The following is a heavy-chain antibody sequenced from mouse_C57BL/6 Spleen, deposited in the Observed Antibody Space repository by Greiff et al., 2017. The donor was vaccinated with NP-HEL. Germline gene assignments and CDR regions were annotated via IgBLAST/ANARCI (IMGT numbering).Heavy chain of an antibody. CDR3: ARGGTVEDY. J-gene: IGHJ2*01. CDR1: GYTFTDYY. V-gene: IGHV1-26*01. D-gene: IGHD1-1*01. Sequence: EVQLQQSGPELVKPGASVKISCKASGYTFTDYYMNWVKQSHGKSLEWIGDINPNNGGTSYNQKFKGKATLTVDKSSSTAYMELRSLTSEDSAVYYCARGGTVEDYWGQGTTLTVSS. CDR2: INPNNGGT.